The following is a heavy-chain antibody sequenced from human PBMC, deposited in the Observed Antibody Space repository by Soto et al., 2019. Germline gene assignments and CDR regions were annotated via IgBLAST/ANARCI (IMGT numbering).Heavy chain of an antibody. CDR1: GFTFSDYY. CDR3: ARGVTIFGVAHDAFDI. CDR2: ISSSGSTI. J-gene: IGHJ3*02. D-gene: IGHD3-3*01. V-gene: IGHV3-11*01. Sequence: AGSVRLPCAASGFTFSDYYMSWIRQAPGKGLEWVSYISSSGSTIYYADSVKGRFTISRDNAKNSLYLQMNSLRAEDTAVYYCARGVTIFGVAHDAFDIWGQGTMVTVSS.